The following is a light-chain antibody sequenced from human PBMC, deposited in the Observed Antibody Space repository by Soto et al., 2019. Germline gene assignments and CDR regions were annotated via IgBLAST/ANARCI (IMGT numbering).Light chain of an antibody. Sequence: DIQMTQSPSTLSASVGDRVTITCRASQSIRSWLAWYQQKPGKAPKLLIYKASSLESGVPSRFSGSGSGTEFTLTISSLQPDDFATYYCQQYNSIRYTFGQGTKLEIK. V-gene: IGKV1-5*03. CDR3: QQYNSIRYT. CDR1: QSIRSW. CDR2: KAS. J-gene: IGKJ2*01.